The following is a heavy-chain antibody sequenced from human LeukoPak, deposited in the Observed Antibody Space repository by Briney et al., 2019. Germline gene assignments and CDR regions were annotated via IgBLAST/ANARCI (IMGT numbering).Heavy chain of an antibody. Sequence: PGGSLRLSRAASGFTFSSYSMNWVRQAPGKGLEWVSYISSSSSTIYYADSVKGRFTISRDNAKNSLYLQMNSLRAEDTAVYYCAAGYCSSTSCYHPDYWGQGTLVTVSS. J-gene: IGHJ4*02. V-gene: IGHV3-48*01. CDR2: ISSSSSTI. D-gene: IGHD2-2*01. CDR3: AAGYCSSTSCYHPDY. CDR1: GFTFSSYS.